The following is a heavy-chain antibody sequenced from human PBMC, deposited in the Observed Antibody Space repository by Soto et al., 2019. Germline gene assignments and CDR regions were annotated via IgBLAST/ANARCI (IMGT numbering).Heavy chain of an antibody. J-gene: IGHJ4*02. Sequence: EVQLLESGGGLVQPGGSLRLSCAASGFTFSNHVMNWVRQAPGKGLEWVSSLTESGGNTFYADSVRGRFTISRDNSKNTRFLQKNSLRAEDTAIYYCAQPVERQQQPVDYWGQGTLVTVSS. D-gene: IGHD1-1*01. CDR1: GFTFSNHV. V-gene: IGHV3-23*01. CDR3: AQPVERQQQPVDY. CDR2: LTESGGNT.